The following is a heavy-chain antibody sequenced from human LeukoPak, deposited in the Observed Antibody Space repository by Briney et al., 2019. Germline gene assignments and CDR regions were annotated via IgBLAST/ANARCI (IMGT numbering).Heavy chain of an antibody. CDR3: ARDKRAAAGHWFDP. CDR1: GYTFTGYY. Sequence: ASVKVSCKASGYTFTGYYMHWVRQAPGQGLEWMGWISPNSGGTNYAQKFQGRVTMTRDTSISTAYMELSRLRSDDTAVYYCARDKRAAAGHWFDPWGQGTLVTVSS. D-gene: IGHD6-13*01. CDR2: ISPNSGGT. J-gene: IGHJ5*02. V-gene: IGHV1-2*02.